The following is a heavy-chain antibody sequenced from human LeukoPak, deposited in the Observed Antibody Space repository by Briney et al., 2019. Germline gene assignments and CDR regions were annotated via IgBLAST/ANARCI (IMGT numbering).Heavy chain of an antibody. V-gene: IGHV4-59*11. CDR3: ARGYCSSTSCYYYYYYYMDV. J-gene: IGHJ6*03. CDR1: GGSISSHY. Sequence: SETLSLTRTVSGGSISSHYWSWIRQPPGKGLEWIGYIYYSGSTNYNPSLKSRVTISVDTSKNQFSLKLSSVTAADTAVYYCARGYCSSTSCYYYYYYYMDVWGKGTTVTVSS. CDR2: IYYSGST. D-gene: IGHD2-2*01.